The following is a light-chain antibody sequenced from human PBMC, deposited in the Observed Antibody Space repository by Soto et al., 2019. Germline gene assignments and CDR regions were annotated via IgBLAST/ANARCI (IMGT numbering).Light chain of an antibody. CDR2: WAS. CDR3: QLYYTASRA. CDR1: QSVLYSSNNKNY. Sequence: DIVMTQSPDSLAVSLGERVTINCKSSQSVLYSSNNKNYLAWYQQKPGQPPTLLISWASTRESGVPDRFSGSGSETDFTLSISSLQSEDVAVYYCQLYYTASRAFGQGTKVEVK. J-gene: IGKJ1*01. V-gene: IGKV4-1*01.